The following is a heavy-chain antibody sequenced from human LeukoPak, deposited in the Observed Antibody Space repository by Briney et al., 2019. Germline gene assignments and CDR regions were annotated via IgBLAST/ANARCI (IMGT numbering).Heavy chain of an antibody. V-gene: IGHV1-18*01. CDR2: ISAYNGNT. J-gene: IGHJ3*02. CDR1: GYTFTSYG. CDR3: AGYSSGWYENAFDI. Sequence: GASVKVSCKASGYTFTSYGISWVRQAPGQGLEWMGWISAYNGNTNYAQKLQGRVTMTTDTSTSTAYMELGSLRSDDTAVYYCAGYSSGWYENAFDIWGQGTMVTVSS. D-gene: IGHD6-19*01.